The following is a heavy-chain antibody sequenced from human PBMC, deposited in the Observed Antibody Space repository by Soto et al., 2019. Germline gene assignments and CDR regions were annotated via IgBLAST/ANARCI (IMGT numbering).Heavy chain of an antibody. CDR2: IYYSGST. V-gene: IGHV4-39*01. J-gene: IGHJ4*02. D-gene: IGHD3-16*02. CDR3: ARHVGIWGSYLDY. CDR1: GGSISSSSYY. Sequence: SETLSLTCTVSGGSISSSSYYWGWIRQPPGKGLEWIGSIYYSGSTYYNPSLKSRVTISVDTSKNQFSLKLSSVTAADTAVYYCARHVGIWGSYLDYWGQGTLVTVSS.